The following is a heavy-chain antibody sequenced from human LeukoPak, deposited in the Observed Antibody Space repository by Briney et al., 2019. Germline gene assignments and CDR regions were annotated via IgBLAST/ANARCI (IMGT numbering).Heavy chain of an antibody. D-gene: IGHD2-15*01. V-gene: IGHV4-31*03. CDR2: IYYSGIT. J-gene: IGHJ3*02. Sequence: SETLSLTCTVSGGSISSGGYYWSWVRQHPGKGLEWNGYIYYSGITYYNPSLKSRVTISVDSSKIQFSLKLSSVTSAYTAVYYCGRVVLLAYRPDAFEIWGQGTMVTVSS. CDR3: GRVVLLAYRPDAFEI. CDR1: GGSISSGGYY.